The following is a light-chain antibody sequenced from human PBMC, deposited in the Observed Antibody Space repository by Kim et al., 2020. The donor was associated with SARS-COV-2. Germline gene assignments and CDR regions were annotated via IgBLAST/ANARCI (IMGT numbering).Light chain of an antibody. V-gene: IGKV1-27*01. CDR3: QRYYSDPS. CDR2: AAS. J-gene: IGKJ1*01. CDR1: QDISNY. Sequence: DIQMTQSPSSLSASVGDRVTIACRASQDISNYLAWYQQKPGKVPKLLIYAASTLQLGVPSRFSGSGSGTDFTLTISSLQPEDVATYYCQRYYSDPSFGRGTKVDIK.